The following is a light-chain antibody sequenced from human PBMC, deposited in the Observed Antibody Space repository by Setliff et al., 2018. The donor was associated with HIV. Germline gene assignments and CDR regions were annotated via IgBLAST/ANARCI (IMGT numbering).Light chain of an antibody. J-gene: IGLJ1*01. CDR3: LLYQSSGIYV. CDR2: STN. Sequence: QTVVTQEPAFSVSPGGTVTLTCGLTSGSASTSNYPSWYQQTPGQAPRTLIYSTNIRSSGVPDRFSGSIVGNKAALTIAGAQADDESDYFCLLYQSSGIYVFGTGTKVTVL. V-gene: IGLV8-61*01. CDR1: SGSASTSNY.